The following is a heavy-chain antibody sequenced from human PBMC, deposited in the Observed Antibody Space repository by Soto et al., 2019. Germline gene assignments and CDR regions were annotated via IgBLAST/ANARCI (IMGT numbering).Heavy chain of an antibody. CDR1: GFTFNDAC. CDR3: SAVSFWSRDFDN. Sequence: KPGGSLRLSCAASGFTFNDACMSWVRQAPGKGLEWVGRIKKQSDGRTTDYATPVKCRFTISRDDSENTLYLHMSSLRTEDTAVYYCSAVSFWSRDFDNWGQGTLVTVSS. D-gene: IGHD2-8*02. J-gene: IGHJ4*02. V-gene: IGHV3-15*01. CDR2: IKKQSDGRTT.